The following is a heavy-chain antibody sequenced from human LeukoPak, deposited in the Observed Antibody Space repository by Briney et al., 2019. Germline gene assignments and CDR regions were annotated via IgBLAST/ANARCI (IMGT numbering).Heavy chain of an antibody. CDR2: IKKKSDGGAT. CDR3: TTVQQWLAQALGY. Sequence: GGSLRLSCAASGFTFSNAWMTWVRQAPGKGLEWVGHIKKKSDGGATDYAAPVKGRFTISRDDSKDTLYLQMNSLKTEDTVVYYCTTVQQWLAQALGYWGQGTLVTVSS. V-gene: IGHV3-15*01. CDR1: GFTFSNAW. J-gene: IGHJ4*02. D-gene: IGHD6-19*01.